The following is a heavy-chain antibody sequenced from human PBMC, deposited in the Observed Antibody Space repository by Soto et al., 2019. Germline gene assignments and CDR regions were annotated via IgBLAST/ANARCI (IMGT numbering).Heavy chain of an antibody. CDR1: GFTFSSYS. CDR3: ARDSKGAACGGDCYNWFDP. Sequence: GGSLRLSCAASGFTFSSYSMNWVRQAPGKGLEWVSSISSSSSYIYYADSVKGRFTISRDNAKNSLYLQMNSLRAKDTAVYYCARDSKGAACGGDCYNWFDPWGQGTLVTVSS. J-gene: IGHJ5*02. CDR2: ISSSSSYI. V-gene: IGHV3-21*01. D-gene: IGHD2-21*01.